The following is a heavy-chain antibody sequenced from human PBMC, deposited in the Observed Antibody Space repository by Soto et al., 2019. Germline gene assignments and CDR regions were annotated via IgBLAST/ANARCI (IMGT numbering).Heavy chain of an antibody. D-gene: IGHD3-22*01. CDR3: ARHITMIGLAFDI. Sequence: PGESLKISCKGSGYSFTSYRIGWVRQMPGKGLEWMGIIYPGDSDTRYSPSFQGQVTISADKSISTAYLQWSSLKASDTAMYYCARHITMIGLAFDIWGQGTMVTVSS. V-gene: IGHV5-51*01. CDR1: GYSFTSYR. CDR2: IYPGDSDT. J-gene: IGHJ3*02.